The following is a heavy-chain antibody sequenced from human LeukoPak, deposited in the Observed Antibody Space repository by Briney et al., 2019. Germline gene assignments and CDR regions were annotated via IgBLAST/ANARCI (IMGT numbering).Heavy chain of an antibody. CDR2: INPNSGGT. CDR1: GYTLTGYY. CDR3: ARDRGVVVVAGIDY. J-gene: IGHJ4*02. D-gene: IGHD6-19*01. V-gene: IGHV1-2*02. Sequence: GASVKVSCKASGYTLTGYYMHWVRQAPGQGLEWMRWINPNSGGTNYAQKFQGRVTITRDTSISTAYLELSSLRSDDTAVCYCARDRGVVVVAGIDYWGRGTLVTVSS.